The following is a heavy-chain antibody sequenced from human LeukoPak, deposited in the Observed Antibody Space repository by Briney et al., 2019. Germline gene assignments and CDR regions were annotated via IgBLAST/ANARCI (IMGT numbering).Heavy chain of an antibody. CDR1: GFTVSSNY. Sequence: GGSLRLSCAASGFTVSSNYMSWVRQAPGKGLEWVSVMYSAGNKYYADSVKGRFTVSRDNAKNSLYLQMNSLRAEDTAVYYCAELGITMIGGVWGKGTTVTISS. CDR3: AELGITMIGGV. V-gene: IGHV3-53*01. D-gene: IGHD3-10*02. J-gene: IGHJ6*04. CDR2: MYSAGNK.